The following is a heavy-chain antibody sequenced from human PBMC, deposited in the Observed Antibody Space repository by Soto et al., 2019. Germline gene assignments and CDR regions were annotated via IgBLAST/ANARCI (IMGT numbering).Heavy chain of an antibody. CDR1: GSPFTSIN. V-gene: IGHV1-8*01. D-gene: IGHD3-3*01. CDR2: MNPNSGNT. CDR3: ASLHYAFWSGYYPMDV. J-gene: IGHJ6*02. Sequence: ASVKVSCKASGSPFTSINTNWGRQATAQGLEWMGWMNPNSGNTGYAQKFQGRVTMTRITSISTAYMELSSLRSEDTAVYYCASLHYAFWSGYYPMDVWGQGTTVTVSS.